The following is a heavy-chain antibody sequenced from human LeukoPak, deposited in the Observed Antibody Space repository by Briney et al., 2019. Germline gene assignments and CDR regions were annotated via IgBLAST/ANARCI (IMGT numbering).Heavy chain of an antibody. V-gene: IGHV3-30-3*01. CDR2: ISYDGSNK. J-gene: IGHJ4*02. D-gene: IGHD6-19*01. Sequence: GGSLRLSCAASGFTFSSYAMHWVRQAPGKGLEWVAVISYDGSNKYYADSVKGRFTISRDNSKNTLYLQMNSLRAEDTAVYYCARDHTIAVAFDYWGQGTLVTVSS. CDR1: GFTFSSYA. CDR3: ARDHTIAVAFDY.